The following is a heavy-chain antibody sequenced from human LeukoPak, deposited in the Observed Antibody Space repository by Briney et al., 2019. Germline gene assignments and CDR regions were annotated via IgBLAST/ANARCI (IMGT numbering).Heavy chain of an antibody. D-gene: IGHD5-12*01. CDR2: INSDGSST. CDR1: GFTFSSYW. J-gene: IGHJ6*03. Sequence: GGSLRLSCAASGFTFSSYWMHWVRQAPGKGLVWVSRINSDGSSTSYADSVKGRFTISRDNAKNTLYLQMSSLRAEDTAVYYCARSRRLATISSGYYYYYYYMDVWGKGTTVTVSS. CDR3: ARSRRLATISSGYYYYYYYMDV. V-gene: IGHV3-74*01.